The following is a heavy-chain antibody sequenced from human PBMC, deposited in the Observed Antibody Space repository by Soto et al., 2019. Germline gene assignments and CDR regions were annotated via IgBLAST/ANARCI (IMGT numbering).Heavy chain of an antibody. CDR2: IYYSGSS. CDR1: GGSFSSFY. V-gene: IGHV4-59*08. Sequence: PSETLSLTCAVYGGSFSSFYWSWIRQPPGRGLEWIGYIYYSGSSNYNPSLKSRVTISVDTSKKQFSLKLTSVTAADTAVYYCARVRYCSSTSRYWVDYWGQGTLVTVSP. CDR3: ARVRYCSSTSRYWVDY. D-gene: IGHD2-2*01. J-gene: IGHJ4*02.